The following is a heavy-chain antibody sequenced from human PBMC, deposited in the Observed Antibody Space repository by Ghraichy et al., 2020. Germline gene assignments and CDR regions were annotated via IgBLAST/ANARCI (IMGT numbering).Heavy chain of an antibody. CDR3: ARHDYYDRSGYDFHDVFDF. CDR2: IDPSDSYT. Sequence: GESLNISCKGSAYNFTNYWISWVRQMPGKGLEWMGRIDPSDSYTSYSPSFRGHVTISADKSISTAYLQWSSLKASDTAMYYCARHDYYDRSGYDFHDVFDFWGQGTRVTVSS. D-gene: IGHD3-22*01. V-gene: IGHV5-10-1*01. J-gene: IGHJ3*01. CDR1: AYNFTNYW.